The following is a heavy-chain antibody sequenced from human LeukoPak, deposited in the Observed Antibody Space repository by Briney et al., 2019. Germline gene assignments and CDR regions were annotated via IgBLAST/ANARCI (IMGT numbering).Heavy chain of an antibody. CDR2: ISSSGSTI. CDR3: ARVRREWLFPNYYYYGMDV. V-gene: IGHV3-11*01. J-gene: IGHJ6*02. D-gene: IGHD3-3*01. Sequence: RGSLRLSCAASGFTFSDYYMSWIRQAPGKGLEWVSYISSSGSTIYYADSVKGRFTISRDNAKNSLYLQMNSLRAEDTAVYYCARVRREWLFPNYYYYGMDVWGQGTTVTVSS. CDR1: GFTFSDYY.